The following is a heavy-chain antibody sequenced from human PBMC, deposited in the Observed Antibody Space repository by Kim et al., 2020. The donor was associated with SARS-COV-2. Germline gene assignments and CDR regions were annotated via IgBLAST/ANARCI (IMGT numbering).Heavy chain of an antibody. V-gene: IGHV3-7*01. Sequence: GGSLRLSCAASGFTFSSYWMSWVRQAPGKGLEWVANIKQDGSEKYYVDSVKGRFTISRDNAKNSLSLQMNSLRAEDTAVYYCARAGGAAGTYYYYYGMDVWGQGTTVTVSS. D-gene: IGHD6-13*01. CDR2: IKQDGSEK. CDR3: ARAGGAAGTYYYYYGMDV. J-gene: IGHJ6*02. CDR1: GFTFSSYW.